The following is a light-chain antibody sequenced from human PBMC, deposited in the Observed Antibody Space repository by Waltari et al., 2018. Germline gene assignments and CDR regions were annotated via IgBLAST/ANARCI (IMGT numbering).Light chain of an antibody. Sequence: DIQMTQSPSTLSASVGDRVTITCRASQSVESWLAWYQQKPRQAPRLLIQKTSNLQSGVPSRFSGSGSWTEFNLTITGLQPDDFATYYCQQYHTYWTFGQGTKVDIK. CDR2: KTS. J-gene: IGKJ1*01. V-gene: IGKV1-5*03. CDR1: QSVESW. CDR3: QQYHTYWT.